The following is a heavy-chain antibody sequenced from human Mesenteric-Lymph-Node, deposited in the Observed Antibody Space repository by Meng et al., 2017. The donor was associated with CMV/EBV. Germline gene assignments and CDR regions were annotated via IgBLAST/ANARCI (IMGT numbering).Heavy chain of an antibody. CDR2: IYSGGGT. CDR1: GFTFSSYG. CDR3: VRGLGDLDFDF. D-gene: IGHD1-26*01. V-gene: IGHV3-53*01. Sequence: GESLKISCAASGFTFSSYGMHWVRQAPGKGLDWVSVIYSGGGTYYADSVKGRFTISRDHAKNTVFLLMSSLRAEDTAVYYCVRGLGDLDFDFWGQGTRVTVSS. J-gene: IGHJ4*02.